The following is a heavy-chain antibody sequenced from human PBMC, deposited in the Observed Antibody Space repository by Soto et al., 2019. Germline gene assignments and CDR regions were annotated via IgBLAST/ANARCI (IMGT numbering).Heavy chain of an antibody. CDR3: PRLSYYYGSGFPTRDYYMYV. CDR1: GGSISSYY. V-gene: IGHV4-59*08. Sequence: SETLSLTCTVSGGSISSYYWSWIRQPPGKGLEWIGYIYYSGSTNYNPSLKSRVTISVDTSKNQLSLKLSSVTAADTAVYYCPRLSYYYGSGFPTRDYYMYVWGKGTTVTVSS. CDR2: IYYSGST. D-gene: IGHD3-10*01. J-gene: IGHJ6*03.